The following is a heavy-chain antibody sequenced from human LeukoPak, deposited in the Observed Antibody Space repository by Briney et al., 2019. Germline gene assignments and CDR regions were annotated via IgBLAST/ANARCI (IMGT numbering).Heavy chain of an antibody. CDR2: IYYSGST. Sequence: MPSETLSLTCTVSGGSISSYYWSWIRQPPGKGLEWVGYIYYSGSTNYNPSLKSRVTISVDTSKNHFSLKLSSVTAADTAVYYCARDRGRNGGFDYWGQGTLVTVFS. CDR1: GGSISSYY. V-gene: IGHV4-59*01. CDR3: ARDRGRNGGFDY. D-gene: IGHD3-16*01. J-gene: IGHJ4*02.